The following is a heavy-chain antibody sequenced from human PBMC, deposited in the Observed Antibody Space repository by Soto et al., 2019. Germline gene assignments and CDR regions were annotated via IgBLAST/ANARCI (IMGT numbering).Heavy chain of an antibody. CDR2: IYYSGST. CDR1: GGSISSSSYY. V-gene: IGHV4-39*01. D-gene: IGHD6-6*01. J-gene: IGHJ4*02. Sequence: PSETLSLTCTVSGGSISSSSYYWGWIRQPPGKGLEWIGSIYYSGSTYYNPSLKSRVTISVDTSKNQFSLKLSSVTAADTAVYYCARGEFEYSSSSTIDYWGQGTLVTVSS. CDR3: ARGEFEYSSSSTIDY.